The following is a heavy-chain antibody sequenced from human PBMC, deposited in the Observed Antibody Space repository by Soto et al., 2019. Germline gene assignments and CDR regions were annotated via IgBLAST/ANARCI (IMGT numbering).Heavy chain of an antibody. CDR1: GFTFSSYS. J-gene: IGHJ6*02. D-gene: IGHD1-26*01. Sequence: GGSLRLSCAASGFTFSSYSMNWVRQAPGKGLEWVSSISSSSSYIYYADSVKGRFTISRDNAKNSLYLQMNSLRAEDTAVYYCARECWELLWGYYGMDVWGQGTTVTVSS. CDR3: ARECWELLWGYYGMDV. V-gene: IGHV3-21*01. CDR2: ISSSSSYI.